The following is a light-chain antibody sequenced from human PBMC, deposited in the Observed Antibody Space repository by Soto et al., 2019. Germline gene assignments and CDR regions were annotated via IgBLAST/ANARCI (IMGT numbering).Light chain of an antibody. Sequence: EIVLTQSPATLSSFPGDRVSLSCSARPDINTRLARYQHRPGQAPRLLIYQTSIRAAGIPARFSASGTGTDFTLTISDVQPEDFAVYYCHPRQSWPRTFGQGTKVDI. J-gene: IGKJ1*01. CDR3: HPRQSWPRT. CDR1: PDINTR. V-gene: IGKV3D-11*01. CDR2: QTS.